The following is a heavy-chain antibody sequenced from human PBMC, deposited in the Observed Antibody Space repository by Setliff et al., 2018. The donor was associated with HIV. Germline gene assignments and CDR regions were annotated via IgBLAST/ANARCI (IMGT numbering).Heavy chain of an antibody. CDR2: IIPTFTRA. CDR1: GGTFGRFG. D-gene: IGHD6-13*01. Sequence: ASVKVSCKASGGTFGRFGISWVRQAPGQGLEWMGGIIPTFTRANYAQKFQGRVTITADKSTSTAYMELSSLRSEDTAVYYCARGGSSRMYYFDYWGQGTLVTVSS. CDR3: ARGGSSRMYYFDY. J-gene: IGHJ4*02. V-gene: IGHV1-69*06.